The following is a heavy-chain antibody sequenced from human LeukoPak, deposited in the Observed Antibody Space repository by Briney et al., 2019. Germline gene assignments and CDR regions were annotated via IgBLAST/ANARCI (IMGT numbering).Heavy chain of an antibody. CDR3: ARRIAAAGTPVFDY. J-gene: IGHJ4*02. V-gene: IGHV4-59*08. D-gene: IGHD6-13*01. CDR1: GGSISSYY. CDR2: IYYSGST. Sequence: SETLSLTCTVSGGSISSYYWSWIRQPPGKGLEWIGYIYYSGSTNYNPSLRSQVTISVDTSKNQFSLKLSSVTAADTAVYYCARRIAAAGTPVFDYWGQGTLVTVSS.